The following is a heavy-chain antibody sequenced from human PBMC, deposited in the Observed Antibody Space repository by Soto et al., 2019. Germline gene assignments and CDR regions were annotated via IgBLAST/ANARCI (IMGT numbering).Heavy chain of an antibody. CDR1: GYTFTSYV. Sequence: SVQVSRMASGYTFTSYVINWVRQATGQRLEWMGGIIPIFGTADYAQKFQSRVTITADDFTSTAYLELSSLRSEDTAVYYCARSVFPWARGTLVTVS. CDR2: IIPIFGTA. J-gene: IGHJ5*02. CDR3: ARSVFP. V-gene: IGHV1-69*13.